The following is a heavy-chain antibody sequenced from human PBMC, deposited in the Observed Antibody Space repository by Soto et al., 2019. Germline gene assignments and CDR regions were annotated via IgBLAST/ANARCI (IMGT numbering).Heavy chain of an antibody. V-gene: IGHV1-69*12. J-gene: IGHJ6*02. Sequence: QVQLVQSGAEVKKPGSSVKVSCKASGGAFSDYAFSWVLQAPGQGLEWLGGIMPLFRAPDYAQKFQGRVTITADEFTRTAYMEMNSLRSEDTAVYYCASWLKGPDIGNYYYGMDVWGQGTTVTVS. CDR1: GGAFSDYA. CDR2: IMPLFRAP. D-gene: IGHD2-15*01. CDR3: ASWLKGPDIGNYYYGMDV.